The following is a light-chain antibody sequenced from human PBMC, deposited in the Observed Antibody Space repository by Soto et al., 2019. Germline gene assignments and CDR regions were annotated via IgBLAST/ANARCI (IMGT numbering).Light chain of an antibody. CDR2: GAS. Sequence: EIVLTQSPATLSLSPGERATXXXXASQSVSSYSACYQRKPGQAPRLLIYGASSRATGIPARFSGSGSGTDFTLTISILEPEDFVVYYCQQYGSSPCTFGQGTQL. J-gene: IGKJ1*01. CDR3: QQYGSSPCT. V-gene: IGKV3-20*01. CDR1: QSVSSY.